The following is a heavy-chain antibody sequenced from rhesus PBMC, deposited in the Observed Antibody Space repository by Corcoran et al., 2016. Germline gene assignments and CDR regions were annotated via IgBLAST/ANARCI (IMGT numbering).Heavy chain of an antibody. CDR2: ISPSDSDV. V-gene: IGHV5-20*02. CDR3: ARRAGTGYFDY. J-gene: IGHJ4*01. CDR1: GYSFTSYW. D-gene: IGHD5-24*01. Sequence: EVQLVQSGAEVKRPGESLKISCKTSGYSFTSYWISWVRQMPGKGLEWMGVISPSDSDVRYSPPFQGQGTIAADKSTSTAHLQWSSREAADTATYYCARRAGTGYFDYWGQGVLVTVSS.